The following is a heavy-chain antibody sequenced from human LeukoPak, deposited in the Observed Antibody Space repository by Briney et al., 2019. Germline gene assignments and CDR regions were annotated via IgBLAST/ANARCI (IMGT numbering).Heavy chain of an antibody. CDR3: ARPISPSYYYDSSGYYYYYGMDV. CDR2: MSPNSGDT. Sequence: ASVKVSCKASGYTFTSYDFNWVRQATGQRPEWMGWMSPNSGDTGYAQKFQDRVTMTRNTSISTAYMELSSLRPEDTAVYYCARPISPSYYYDSSGYYYYYGMDVWGQGTTVTVSS. J-gene: IGHJ6*02. V-gene: IGHV1-8*01. CDR1: GYTFTSYD. D-gene: IGHD3-22*01.